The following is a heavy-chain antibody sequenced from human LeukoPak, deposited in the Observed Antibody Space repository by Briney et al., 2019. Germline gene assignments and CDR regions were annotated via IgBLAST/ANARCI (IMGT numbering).Heavy chain of an antibody. Sequence: SETLSLTCTVSGGSISSGGYYWSWIRQHPGKGLEWIGYIYYSGSTYYNPSLKSRVTISVDTSKNQFSLKLSSVTAADTAVYYCAREKTRRYCSSTSCSGQAFDIWGQGTMVTVSS. V-gene: IGHV4-31*03. CDR1: GGSISSGGYY. J-gene: IGHJ3*02. CDR3: AREKTRRYCSSTSCSGQAFDI. D-gene: IGHD2-2*01. CDR2: IYYSGST.